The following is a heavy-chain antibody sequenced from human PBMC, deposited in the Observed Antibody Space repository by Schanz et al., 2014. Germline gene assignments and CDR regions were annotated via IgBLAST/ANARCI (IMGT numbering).Heavy chain of an antibody. D-gene: IGHD3-16*02. V-gene: IGHV3-74*01. Sequence: EVKLVESGGGAVRPGGSLRLSCAASGFTLSSYWMHWVRQVPGKGLEWVSCTNGDGTNAKYADSVKGRFTISRDNAKKTLSLQMISLRAEDTAIYFCTRSYYDFSWGSYRFRAFDMWVQGTTVIVSS. J-gene: IGHJ3*02. CDR3: TRSYYDFSWGSYRFRAFDM. CDR2: TNGDGTNA. CDR1: GFTLSSYW.